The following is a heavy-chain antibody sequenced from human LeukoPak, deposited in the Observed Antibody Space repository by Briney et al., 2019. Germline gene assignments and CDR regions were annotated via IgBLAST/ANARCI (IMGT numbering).Heavy chain of an antibody. CDR2: IKQDGSEK. J-gene: IGHJ4*02. D-gene: IGHD3-22*01. CDR1: GFTFSSYW. Sequence: PGGSLRLSCAASGFTFSSYWMSWIRQAPGKGLEWVANIKQDGSEKYYVDSVKGRFTISRDNAKNSLYLQMNSLRAEDTAVYYCASGMDYYDSSSYYPTSGPLDYWGQGTLVTVSS. V-gene: IGHV3-7*01. CDR3: ASGMDYYDSSSYYPTSGPLDY.